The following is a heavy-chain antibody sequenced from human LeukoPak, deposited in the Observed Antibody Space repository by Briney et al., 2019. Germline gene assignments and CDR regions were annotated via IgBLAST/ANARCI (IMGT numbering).Heavy chain of an antibody. CDR2: IYTRGST. D-gene: IGHD3-22*01. V-gene: IGHV4-4*07. J-gene: IGHJ4*02. Sequence: PSETLSLTCTVSGGSISSYYWSWIRQPAGKGLEWIGRIYTRGSTNYNPSLKSRVTMSVDTSKNQFSLKLSSVTAADTAVYYCARDYYDSSGYYSVYWGQGTLVTVSS. CDR3: ARDYYDSSGYYSVY. CDR1: GGSISSYY.